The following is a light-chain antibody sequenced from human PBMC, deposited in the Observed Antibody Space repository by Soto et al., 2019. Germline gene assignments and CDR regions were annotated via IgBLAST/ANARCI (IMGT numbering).Light chain of an antibody. Sequence: QSVLTQPASVSGSPGQSITISCTGTSGDIGSYNRVSWYQQHPGKAPKPIIYEVTDRPSGVSNRFSGSKSGNTASLTISGLQAEDEAEYYCSSYTNINTRACVVGTGTKVTV. CDR2: EVT. CDR1: SGDIGSYNR. J-gene: IGLJ1*01. CDR3: SSYTNINTRACV. V-gene: IGLV2-14*01.